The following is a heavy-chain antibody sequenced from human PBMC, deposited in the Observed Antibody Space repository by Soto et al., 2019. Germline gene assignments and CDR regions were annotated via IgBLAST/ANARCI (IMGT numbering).Heavy chain of an antibody. V-gene: IGHV3-23*01. CDR2: ISGSGGST. D-gene: IGHD3-22*01. CDR3: ARYYYDSSGFNRYFDL. CDR1: GFTFSSYA. J-gene: IGHJ2*01. Sequence: PGGSLRLSCAASGFTFSSYAMSWVRQAPGKGLEWVSAISGSGGSTYYADSVKGRFTISRDNSKNTLYLQMNSLRAEDTAVYYCARYYYDSSGFNRYFDLWGRGTLVTVSS.